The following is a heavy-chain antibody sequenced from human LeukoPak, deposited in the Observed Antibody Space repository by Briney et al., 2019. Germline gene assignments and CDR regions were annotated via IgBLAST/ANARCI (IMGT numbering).Heavy chain of an antibody. Sequence: GGSLILSCAASGFTFSSYGMHWVRQAPGKGLEWVAVISYDGSNKYYADSVKGRFTISRDNSKNTLYLQMNSLRAEDTAVYYCAKGSEWELLGYFDYWGQGTLVTVSS. V-gene: IGHV3-30*18. CDR1: GFTFSSYG. CDR2: ISYDGSNK. J-gene: IGHJ4*02. D-gene: IGHD1-26*01. CDR3: AKGSEWELLGYFDY.